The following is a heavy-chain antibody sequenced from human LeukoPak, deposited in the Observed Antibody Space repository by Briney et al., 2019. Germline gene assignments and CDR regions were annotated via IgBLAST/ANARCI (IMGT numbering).Heavy chain of an antibody. J-gene: IGHJ4*02. V-gene: IGHV4-59*01. Sequence: SETLSLTCTVSVGFISTYYWSWIRQPPGRGLEWIGYIYYSESTNYNPSLKSRVTISVDTSKNQFSLNLSSVTAADTAVYYCARSERYNSGWYFYFDYWGQGTLVTVSS. CDR3: ARSERYNSGWYFYFDY. D-gene: IGHD6-19*01. CDR2: IYYSEST. CDR1: VGFISTYY.